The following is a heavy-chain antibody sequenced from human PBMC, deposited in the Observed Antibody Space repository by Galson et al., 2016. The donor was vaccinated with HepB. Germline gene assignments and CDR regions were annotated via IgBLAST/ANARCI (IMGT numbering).Heavy chain of an antibody. J-gene: IGHJ4*02. CDR3: ARVDGDWGH. Sequence: QSGAEVKKSGESLKISCKTSGFHFPSNWIGWVRQLPGKGLEWMGIVYPADSDTKYSPSFQGQVTISVGKAISTAYLQWDSLKASDTAMYYCARVDGDWGHWGQGTRVTVSS. D-gene: IGHD7-27*01. CDR1: GFHFPSNW. V-gene: IGHV5-51*01. CDR2: VYPADSDT.